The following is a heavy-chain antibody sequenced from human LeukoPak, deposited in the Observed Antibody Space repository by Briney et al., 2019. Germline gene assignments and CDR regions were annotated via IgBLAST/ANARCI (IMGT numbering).Heavy chain of an antibody. D-gene: IGHD3-16*01. CDR1: GDSISSYY. J-gene: IGHJ6*03. CDR3: ARMGPRFYYYYMDV. V-gene: IGHV4-59*01. Sequence: SETLSLTCTVSGDSISSYYWSWIRQSPGKGLEWIGNFYHSGCPNYNPSLKSRVTISVDTSKNQFSLKLNSVTAADTAVYYCARMGPRFYYYYMDVWGKGTTVTVSS. CDR2: FYHSGCP.